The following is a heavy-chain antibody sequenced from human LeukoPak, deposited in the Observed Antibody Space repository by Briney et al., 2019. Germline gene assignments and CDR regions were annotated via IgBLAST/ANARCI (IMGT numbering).Heavy chain of an antibody. D-gene: IGHD6-19*01. J-gene: IGHJ4*02. CDR3: ARDRAAVAGIGEFDY. V-gene: IGHV4-59*01. Sequence: SETLSLTCTVSGGSISSYYWSWIRQPPGKGLEWIGYIYYSGSTNYNPSLKSRVTISVDTSKNQFSLKLSSVTAADTAVYYCARDRAAVAGIGEFDYWGQGTLVTVSS. CDR1: GGSISSYY. CDR2: IYYSGST.